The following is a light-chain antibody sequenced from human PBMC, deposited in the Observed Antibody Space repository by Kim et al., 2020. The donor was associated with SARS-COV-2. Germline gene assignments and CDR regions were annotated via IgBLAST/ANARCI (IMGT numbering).Light chain of an antibody. CDR1: QSVSSN. CDR3: QQYNNWPPGT. J-gene: IGKJ2*02. CDR2: GAS. V-gene: IGKV3-15*01. Sequence: VSPGERATLSCRASQSVSSNLAWYQQKPGQAPRLLIYGASTRATGIPARFSGSGSGTEFTLTISSLQSEDFAVYYCQQYNNWPPGTFGQGTKLEIK.